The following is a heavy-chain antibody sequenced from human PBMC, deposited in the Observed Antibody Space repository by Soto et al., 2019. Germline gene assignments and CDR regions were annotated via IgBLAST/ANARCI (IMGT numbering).Heavy chain of an antibody. CDR2: INHTGGT. D-gene: IGHD3-3*01. CDR3: ASRITVFGLLIPPFDP. CDR1: GGSVNVYY. Sequence: SETLSLTCAVYGGSVNVYYWNWIRHPPGKGLEWIGEINHTGGTHYNPSLKSRVTMSVDTSKNQFSLRLSSVTAADTAIYYCASRITVFGLLIPPFDPWGQGTQVTVSS. J-gene: IGHJ5*02. V-gene: IGHV4-34*01.